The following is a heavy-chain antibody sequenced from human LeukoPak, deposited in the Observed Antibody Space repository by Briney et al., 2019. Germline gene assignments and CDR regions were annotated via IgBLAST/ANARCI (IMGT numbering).Heavy chain of an antibody. J-gene: IGHJ3*02. Sequence: ASVKVSCKASGYTFTSYAIHWVRQAPGQRLEWMGRIIPILGIANYAQKFQGRVTITADKSTSTAYMELSSLRSEDTAVYYCARDSSGWYAFDIWGQGTMVTVSS. D-gene: IGHD6-19*01. CDR1: GYTFTSYA. CDR3: ARDSSGWYAFDI. V-gene: IGHV1-69*04. CDR2: IIPILGIA.